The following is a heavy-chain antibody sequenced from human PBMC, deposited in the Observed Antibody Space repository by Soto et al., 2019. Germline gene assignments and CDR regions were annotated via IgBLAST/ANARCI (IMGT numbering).Heavy chain of an antibody. J-gene: IGHJ4*02. V-gene: IGHV1-58*01. CDR1: GFTFTSSA. CDR3: AAAPGGVWSPDY. D-gene: IGHD3-3*01. Sequence: ASVKVSCKASGFTFTSSAVQWVRQARGQRLEWIGWIVVGSGNTNYAQKFQERVTITRDMSTSTAYMELSSLRSEDTAVYYCAAAPGGVWSPDYWGQGTLVTVSS. CDR2: IVVGSGNT.